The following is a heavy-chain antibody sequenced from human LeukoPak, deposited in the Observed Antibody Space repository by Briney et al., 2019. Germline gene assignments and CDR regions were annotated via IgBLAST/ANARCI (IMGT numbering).Heavy chain of an antibody. Sequence: ASVKVSCKASGYTFTSYGISWVRQAPGQGLEWMGWISAYNGNTDYAQKLQGRVTMTTDTSTSTAYMELSSLRSEDTAVYYCARGGLRAHYFDYWGQGTLVTVSS. CDR2: ISAYNGNT. D-gene: IGHD2-15*01. J-gene: IGHJ4*02. CDR1: GYTFTSYG. V-gene: IGHV1-18*01. CDR3: ARGGLRAHYFDY.